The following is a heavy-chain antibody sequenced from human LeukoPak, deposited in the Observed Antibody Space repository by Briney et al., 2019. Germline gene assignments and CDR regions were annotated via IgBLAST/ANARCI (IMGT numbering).Heavy chain of an antibody. CDR1: GYTFTSYG. V-gene: IGHV1-2*02. J-gene: IGHJ4*02. CDR3: ARDSTAIVVVPAAICDY. Sequence: ASVKVSCKASGYTFTSYGISWVRQAPGQGLEWMGWINPNSGGTNYAQKFQGRVTMTRDTSISTAYMELSRLRSDDTAVYYCARDSTAIVVVPAAICDYWGQGTLVTVSS. CDR2: INPNSGGT. D-gene: IGHD2-2*02.